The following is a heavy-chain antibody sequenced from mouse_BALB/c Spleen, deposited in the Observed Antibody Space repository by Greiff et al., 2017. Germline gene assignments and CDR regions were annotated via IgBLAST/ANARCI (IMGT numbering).Heavy chain of an antibody. CDR1: GYTFTSYT. D-gene: IGHD1-1*01. CDR3: ARTTTVVREAWFAY. Sequence: QVQLQQSAAELARPGASVKMSCKASGYTFTSYTMHWVKQRPGQGLEWIGYINPSSGYTEYNQKFKDKTTLTADKSSSTAYMQLSSLTSEDSAVYYCARTTTVVREAWFAYWGQGTLVTVSA. CDR2: INPSSGYT. J-gene: IGHJ3*01. V-gene: IGHV1-4*02.